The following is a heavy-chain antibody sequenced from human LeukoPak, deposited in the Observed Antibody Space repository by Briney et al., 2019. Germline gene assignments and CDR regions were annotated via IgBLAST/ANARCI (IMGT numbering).Heavy chain of an antibody. CDR3: ARVFGVLTVPLLDY. CDR2: ISSSSSYI. D-gene: IGHD3-3*01. J-gene: IGHJ4*02. Sequence: NAGGALRLSCAASGFTFSSYSMNWVRQAPGKGLEWVSSISSSSSYIYYADSVKGRFTISRDNAKNSLYLQMNSLRAEDTAVYYCARVFGVLTVPLLDYWGQGTLVTVSS. V-gene: IGHV3-21*01. CDR1: GFTFSSYS.